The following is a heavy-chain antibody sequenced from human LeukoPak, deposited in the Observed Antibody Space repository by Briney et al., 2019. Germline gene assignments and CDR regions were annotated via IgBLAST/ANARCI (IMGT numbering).Heavy chain of an antibody. D-gene: IGHD3-16*01. CDR2: ISGSGGST. V-gene: IGHV3-23*01. J-gene: IGHJ4*02. CDR3: AKSARVGGGPYYFDY. CDR1: GFTFSSYA. Sequence: GGSLRPSCAASGFTFSSYAMSWVRQAPGKGLEWVSAISGSGGSTYYADSVKGRFTISRDNSKNTLYLQMNSLRAEDTAVYYCAKSARVGGGPYYFDYWGQGTLVTVSS.